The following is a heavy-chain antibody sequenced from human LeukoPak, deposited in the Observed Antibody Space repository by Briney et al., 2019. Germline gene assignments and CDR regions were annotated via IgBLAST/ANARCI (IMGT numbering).Heavy chain of an antibody. CDR1: GGTFSSYA. J-gene: IGHJ4*02. CDR2: ISAYNGNT. Sequence: GASVKVSCRASGGTFSSYAISWVRQAPGQGLEWMGWISAYNGNTNYAQKLQGRVTMTTDTSTSTAYMELRSLRSDDTAVYYCARGSDYDFWSGSHVDYWGQGTLVTVSS. CDR3: ARGSDYDFWSGSHVDY. V-gene: IGHV1-18*01. D-gene: IGHD3-3*01.